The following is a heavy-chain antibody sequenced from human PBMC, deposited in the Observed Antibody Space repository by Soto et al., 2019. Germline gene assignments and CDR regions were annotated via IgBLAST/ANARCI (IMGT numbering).Heavy chain of an antibody. CDR3: AKNQGVELVPLATVDWFDP. J-gene: IGHJ5*02. CDR1: GFIFENFG. V-gene: IGHV3-23*01. CDR2: ISGSGFKK. D-gene: IGHD1-26*01. Sequence: GGSLRLSCAGSGFIFENFGMSWVRQAPGKGLEWISSISGSGFKKYYADSVKGRFTISRDNSKSTVYLELNNLSAEDTAVYHCAKNQGVELVPLATVDWFDPWGQGSVVTV.